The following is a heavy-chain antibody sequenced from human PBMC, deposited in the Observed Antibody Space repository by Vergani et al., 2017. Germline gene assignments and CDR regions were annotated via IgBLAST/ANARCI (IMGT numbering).Heavy chain of an antibody. J-gene: IGHJ4*02. CDR2: ISWNSGSI. CDR1: GFTFDDYA. V-gene: IGHV3-9*01. CDR3: AKEGIVATIFDY. D-gene: IGHD5-12*01. Sequence: EVQLVESGGGLVQPGRSLRLSCAASGFTFDDYAMHWVRQAPGKGLEWVSGISWNSGSIGYADSVKGRFTSSRDNAKNSLYLQMNSLRAEDTALYYCAKEGIVATIFDYWGQGTLVTVSS.